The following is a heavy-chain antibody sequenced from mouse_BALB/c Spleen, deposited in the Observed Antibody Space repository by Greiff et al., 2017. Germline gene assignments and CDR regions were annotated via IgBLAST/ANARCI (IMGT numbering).Heavy chain of an antibody. CDR1: GFTFTDYY. V-gene: IGHV7-3*02. CDR3: ARSLLLRRDVYYFDY. Sequence: EVKLVESGGGLVQPGGSLRLSCATSGFTFTDYYMSWVRQPPGKALEWLGFIRNKANGYTTEYSASVKGRFTISRDNSQSILYLQMNTLRAEDSATYYCARSLLLRRDVYYFDYGGQGTTLTVSS. D-gene: IGHD2-12*01. J-gene: IGHJ2*01. CDR2: IRNKANGYTT.